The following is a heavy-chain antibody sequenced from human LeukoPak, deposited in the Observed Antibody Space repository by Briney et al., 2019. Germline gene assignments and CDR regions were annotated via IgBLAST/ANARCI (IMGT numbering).Heavy chain of an antibody. V-gene: IGHV3-21*01. Sequence: GGSLRLSCAASGFTFISYSMKWVRQAPGKGLEWVSSISSSSSHIYYADSVKGRFTISRDNAKNSLYLQMNSLRAEDTAVYYCAREDPGYWGQGTLVTVSS. CDR3: AREDPGY. CDR1: GFTFISYS. J-gene: IGHJ4*02. CDR2: ISSSSSHI.